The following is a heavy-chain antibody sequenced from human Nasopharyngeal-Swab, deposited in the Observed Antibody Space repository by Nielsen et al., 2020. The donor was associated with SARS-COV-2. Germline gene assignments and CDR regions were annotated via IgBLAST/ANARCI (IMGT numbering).Heavy chain of an antibody. V-gene: IGHV3-11*04. CDR2: ISSSGSTI. J-gene: IGHJ6*02. CDR3: ARVHRYYDFWSGYYTGSRGMDV. Sequence: WIRQPPGKGLEWVSYISSSGSTIYYADSVKGRFTISRDNAKNSLYLQMNSLRAEDTAVYYCARVHRYYDFWSGYYTGSRGMDVWGQGTTVTVSS. D-gene: IGHD3-3*01.